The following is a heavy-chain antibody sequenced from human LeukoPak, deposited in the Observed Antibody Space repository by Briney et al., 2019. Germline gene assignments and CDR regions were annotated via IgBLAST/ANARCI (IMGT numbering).Heavy chain of an antibody. V-gene: IGHV3-66*01. CDR1: GFTVSSNY. Sequence: GGSLRLSCAASGFTVSSNYMSWVRQAPGKGLEWVSIIYSGGSTYYAASVKGRFTISRDNAKNSLYLQMNSLRAEDTAVYYCTRMYRNGFDYWGQGTLVTVSS. CDR2: IYSGGST. CDR3: TRMYRNGFDY. J-gene: IGHJ4*02. D-gene: IGHD1-1*01.